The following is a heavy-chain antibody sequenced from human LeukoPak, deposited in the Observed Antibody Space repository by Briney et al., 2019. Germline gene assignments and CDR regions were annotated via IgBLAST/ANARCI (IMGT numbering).Heavy chain of an antibody. CDR3: GRVGGRSKAAKGDAFDI. V-gene: IGHV3-11*01. CDR1: EFTFSDYY. J-gene: IGHJ3*02. D-gene: IGHD6-6*01. Sequence: GGSLRLSWAASEFTFSDYYMSWIRQAPGRGLEWVSYISSSGSTIYYADSVKGRFTISRDNAKNSLYLQMNSLRAEDTAVYYCGRVGGRSKAAKGDAFDIWGQETMVVVSS. CDR2: ISSSGSTI.